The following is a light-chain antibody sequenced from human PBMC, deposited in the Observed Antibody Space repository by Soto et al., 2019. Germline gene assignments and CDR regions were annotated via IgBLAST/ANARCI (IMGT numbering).Light chain of an antibody. J-gene: IGKJ1*01. CDR3: MQTLQSRT. CDR1: QSLLHSNGYIY. V-gene: IGKV2-28*01. CDR2: MGS. Sequence: DIVVTQSPLSLSVTPGEPASISCRSSQSLLHSNGYIYLDWYLQKPGQSPQVLIYMGSNRASGVPDRISGSGSGTDFTLKISRVEAEDVGVYYCMQTLQSRTCGQGTKVEIK.